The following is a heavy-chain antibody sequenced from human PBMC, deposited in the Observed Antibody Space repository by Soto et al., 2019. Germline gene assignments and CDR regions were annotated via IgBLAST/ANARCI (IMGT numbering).Heavy chain of an antibody. V-gene: IGHV3-11*05. CDR3: VREYYYGMDV. CDR2: ITSSSDYT. J-gene: IGHJ6*02. CDR1: GFTFSAYY. Sequence: QEQLVESGGGLVRPGGSLRLSCAASGFTFSAYYMTWMRQAPGKGLEWVSYITSSSDYTNYAGSVKGRFTISRDNAKNSLYLQMNSLRVADQAVYYCVREYYYGMDVWGQGTTVTVSS.